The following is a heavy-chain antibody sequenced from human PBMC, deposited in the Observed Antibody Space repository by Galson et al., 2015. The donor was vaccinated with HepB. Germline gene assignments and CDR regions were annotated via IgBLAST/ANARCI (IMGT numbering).Heavy chain of an antibody. D-gene: IGHD3-10*01. CDR1: GSTFSSYT. CDR2: VVPILGTS. J-gene: IGHJ4*02. Sequence: SVKVSCKASGSTFSSYTFNWVRQAPGQGLEWIGRVVPILGTSNYAQKFQGRVTITADKSTSTAYLELSSLRSDDTAVYYCARVTVGRYYGSGSLDYWGQGTLVTVSS. V-gene: IGHV1-69*08. CDR3: ARVTVGRYYGSGSLDY.